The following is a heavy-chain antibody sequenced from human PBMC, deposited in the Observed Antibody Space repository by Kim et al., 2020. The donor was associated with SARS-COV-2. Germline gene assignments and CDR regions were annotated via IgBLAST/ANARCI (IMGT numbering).Heavy chain of an antibody. Sequence: GGSLRLSCAASGFTFSDYYMSWIRQAPGKGLEWVSYISSSGSTIYYADSVKGRFTISRDNAKNSLYLQMNSLRAEDTAVYYCARDGFEGPYGGRDYYYGMDVWGQGTTVTVSS. J-gene: IGHJ6*02. CDR2: ISSSGSTI. CDR3: ARDGFEGPYGGRDYYYGMDV. D-gene: IGHD3-16*01. CDR1: GFTFSDYY. V-gene: IGHV3-11*01.